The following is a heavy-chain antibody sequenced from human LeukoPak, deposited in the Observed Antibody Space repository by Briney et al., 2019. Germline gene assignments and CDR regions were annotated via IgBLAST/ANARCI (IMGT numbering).Heavy chain of an antibody. CDR2: ISNNGGYT. J-gene: IGHJ4*02. V-gene: IGHV3-23*01. CDR1: GFTFSSYA. CDR3: AKQLGYCSDGSCYFPY. D-gene: IGHD2-15*01. Sequence: GGSLRLSCAASGFTFSSYAMSWVRQAPGKRLEWVSAISNNGGYTYYADSVQGRFTISRDNSKSTLCLQMNSLRAEDTAVYYCAKQLGYCSDGSCYFPYWGQGTLVTVSS.